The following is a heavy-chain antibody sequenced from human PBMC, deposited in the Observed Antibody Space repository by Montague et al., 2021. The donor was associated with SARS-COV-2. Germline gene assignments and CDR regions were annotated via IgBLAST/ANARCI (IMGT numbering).Heavy chain of an antibody. Sequence: CAISGDSVSGDTAAWHWIRQSPSSGLEWLGRTFYRSQWHTDSAASVRSRISFSGDISKNQFSLHLNSVTPEDTAIYYCARDGDYGGTWYSFLQNWGQGTLVIVSS. CDR1: GDSVSGDTAA. V-gene: IGHV6-1*01. CDR3: ARDGDYGGTWYSFLQN. D-gene: IGHD4-17*01. CDR2: TFYRSQWHT. J-gene: IGHJ1*01.